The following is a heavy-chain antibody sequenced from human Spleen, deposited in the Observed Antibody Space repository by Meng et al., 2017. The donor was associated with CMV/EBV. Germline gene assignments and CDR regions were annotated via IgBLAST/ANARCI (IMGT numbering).Heavy chain of an antibody. V-gene: IGHV3-30*02. D-gene: IGHD2-2*02. J-gene: IGHJ4*02. CDR1: GFTFRTYG. CDR2: VQSDGVNK. CDR3: ARSPNLYTYFDY. Sequence: LKISCAASGFTFRTYGTHWVRQAPGKGLEWVASVQSDGVNKEYANSVKGRFTISRDDSKNTIFLQMNSLRVEDTAVYYCARSPNLYTYFDYRGQGTLVTVSS.